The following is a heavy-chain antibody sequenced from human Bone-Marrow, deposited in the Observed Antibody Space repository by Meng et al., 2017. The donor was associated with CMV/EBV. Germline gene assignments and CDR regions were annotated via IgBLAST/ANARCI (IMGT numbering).Heavy chain of an antibody. CDR2: IYSGGST. V-gene: IGHV3-66*01. CDR3: ATSITIFGVPS. J-gene: IGHJ5*02. D-gene: IGHD3-3*01. Sequence: GGSLRLSCAASGFTFSSNYMSWVRQAPGKGLEWVSVIYSGGSTYYADSVKGRFTISRDNAKNSLYLQMNSMRAEDTAVHYCATSITIFGVPSWGQRTLVTVSS. CDR1: GFTFSSNY.